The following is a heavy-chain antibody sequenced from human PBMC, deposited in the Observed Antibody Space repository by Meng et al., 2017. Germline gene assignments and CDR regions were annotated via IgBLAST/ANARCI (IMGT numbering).Heavy chain of an antibody. V-gene: IGHV1-8*01. CDR3: ARSYSSGWYLRPDY. CDR1: GYTFTSYD. D-gene: IGHD6-19*01. CDR2: MNPNSGNT. Sequence: ASVKVSCKASGYTFTSYDINWVRQATGQGLEWMGWMNPNSGNTGYAQKFQGRVTMTRNTSISTAYMELSSLRSEDTAVYYCARSYSSGWYLRPDYWGQGTLVTVSS. J-gene: IGHJ4*02.